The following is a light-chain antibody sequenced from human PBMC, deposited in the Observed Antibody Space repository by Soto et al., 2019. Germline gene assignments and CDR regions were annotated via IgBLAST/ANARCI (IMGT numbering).Light chain of an antibody. J-gene: IGKJ4*01. CDR2: LGS. CDR3: MQALESPPT. V-gene: IGKV2-28*01. Sequence: DIVMTQSPLSLPVTPGEPASISCRSSQSFLNRNGQNCLDWYLQKPGQSPQLLIHLGSIRASGVPDRFSGSGSGTYFTLTISRVEAEDVGVYYCMQALESPPTFGGGTKVEIK. CDR1: QSFLNRNGQNC.